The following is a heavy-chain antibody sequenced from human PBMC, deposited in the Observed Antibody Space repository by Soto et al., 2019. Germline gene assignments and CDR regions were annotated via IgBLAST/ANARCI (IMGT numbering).Heavy chain of an antibody. J-gene: IGHJ5*02. D-gene: IGHD2-15*01. CDR3: ARAHSGNWFDP. CDR1: GGSFSGYY. CDR2: INHSGST. Sequence: SETLSLTCAVYGGSFSGYYWSWIRQPPGKGLEWIGEINHSGSTNYNPSLKSRVTISVDTSKNQFSLKLSSVTAADTAVYYCARAHSGNWFDPWGQGTLVTVSS. V-gene: IGHV4-34*01.